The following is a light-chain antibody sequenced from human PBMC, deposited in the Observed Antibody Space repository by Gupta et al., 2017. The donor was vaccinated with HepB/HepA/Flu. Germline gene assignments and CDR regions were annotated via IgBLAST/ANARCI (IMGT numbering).Light chain of an antibody. CDR1: QTIRTY. Sequence: DIQMTQSPSSLSAFLGDRVTITCRPSQTIRTYLNWYQQKPGKAPQFLISAASRLQGRVPSRFSGSGFDTDFPTTSNGLPPEYLGNYYCQQTYSPPCTFGQGTKVEI. V-gene: IGKV1-39*01. CDR3: QQTYSPPCT. CDR2: AAS. J-gene: IGKJ1*01.